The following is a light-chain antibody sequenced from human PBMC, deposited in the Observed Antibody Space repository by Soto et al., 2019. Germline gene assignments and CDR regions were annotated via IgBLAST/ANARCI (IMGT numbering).Light chain of an antibody. CDR2: DTS. CDR3: LFTYGDTRV. V-gene: IGLV7-46*01. J-gene: IGLJ2*01. CDR1: TGAVTSGHY. Sequence: QAVVTQEPSLTVSPGGTVTLTCGFTTGAVTSGHYPYWFQQKPGQAPRTLIYDTSRKHSWTPVRFSGSLLGGKAALTLSGAQPEDEADYYCLFTYGDTRVFGGGTQLTVL.